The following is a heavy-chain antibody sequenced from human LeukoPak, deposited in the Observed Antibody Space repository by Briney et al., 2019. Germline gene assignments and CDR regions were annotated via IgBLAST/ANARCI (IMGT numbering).Heavy chain of an antibody. Sequence: SVKVSRKASGGTFSSYAISWVRQAPGQGLEWMGRIIPILGIANYAQKFQGRVTITADKSTSTAYMELSSLRSEDTAVYYCASESRDGYNYYYYYYGMDVWGQGTTVTVSS. CDR1: GGTFSSYA. V-gene: IGHV1-69*04. D-gene: IGHD5-24*01. CDR3: ASESRDGYNYYYYYYGMDV. J-gene: IGHJ6*02. CDR2: IIPILGIA.